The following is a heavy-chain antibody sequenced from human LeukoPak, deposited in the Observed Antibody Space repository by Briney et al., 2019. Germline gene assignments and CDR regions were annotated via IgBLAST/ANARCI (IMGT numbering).Heavy chain of an antibody. Sequence: QPGGSLRLSCAASGFTFSSYAMTWVRQAPGKGLEWVSAISGSGSTIYYADSVKGRFTISRDNAKNSLYLQMNSLRAEDTAVYYCARGRHLLYYGSGSHYFDYWGQGTLVTVSS. D-gene: IGHD3-10*01. CDR2: ISGSGSTI. J-gene: IGHJ4*02. CDR1: GFTFSSYA. V-gene: IGHV3-48*03. CDR3: ARGRHLLYYGSGSHYFDY.